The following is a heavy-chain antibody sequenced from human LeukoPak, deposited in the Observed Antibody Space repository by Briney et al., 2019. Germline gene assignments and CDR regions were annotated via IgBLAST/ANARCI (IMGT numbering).Heavy chain of an antibody. CDR3: KLRCSRASCYANPFDY. J-gene: IGHJ4*02. CDR1: GFTVSSNY. Sequence: GGSLRLSCAASGFTVSSNYVSWVRQAPGKGLEWVSVIYSGGSTYYADSVKGRFTISRDNSKNTLYLQMNSLRAEDTAVYYCKLRCSRASCYANPFDYWGQGTLVTVSS. D-gene: IGHD2-2*01. V-gene: IGHV3-66*02. CDR2: IYSGGST.